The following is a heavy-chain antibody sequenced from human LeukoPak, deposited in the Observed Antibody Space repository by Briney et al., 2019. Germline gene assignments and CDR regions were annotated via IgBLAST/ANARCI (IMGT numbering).Heavy chain of an antibody. CDR2: INPSGGST. J-gene: IGHJ4*02. CDR3: ARDEVGVQTLGPLDY. D-gene: IGHD1-26*01. V-gene: IGHV1-46*01. CDR1: GYTFTSYY. Sequence: GASVKVSCKASGYTFTSYYMHWVRQAPGQGLEWMGIINPSGGSTSYAQKFQGRVTMTRDTSTSTVYMELSSLRAEDTAVYYCARDEVGVQTLGPLDYWGQGTLVTVSS.